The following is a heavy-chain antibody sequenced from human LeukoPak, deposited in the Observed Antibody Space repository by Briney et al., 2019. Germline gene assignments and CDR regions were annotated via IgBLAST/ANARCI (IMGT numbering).Heavy chain of an antibody. V-gene: IGHV3-43*02. CDR1: GFIFGNYA. J-gene: IGHJ4*02. D-gene: IGHD6-19*01. CDR3: ARESETSGWYDY. Sequence: GGSLRLSCAAPGFIFGNYAIHRVRQAPGQGLEWVSLISGDGGSTFYADSVKGRFTISRDNSKNSLSLQMSSLRSEDTALYYCARESETSGWYDYWGQGTLVTVSS. CDR2: ISGDGGST.